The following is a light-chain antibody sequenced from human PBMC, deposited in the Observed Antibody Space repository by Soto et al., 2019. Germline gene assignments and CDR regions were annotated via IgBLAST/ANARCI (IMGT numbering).Light chain of an antibody. CDR2: EVV. CDR3: KSYAGSNTYV. CDR1: KSDIGVYDF. Sequence: QPALTQPPSASGSPGQSVTISCTGTKSDIGVYDFVSWYQHHPGKAPRLIIYEVVQRPSGVPDRFSGSKSGTTASLTASGLQAADEADSVCKSYAGSNTYVFGRGTKVTAL. J-gene: IGLJ1*01. V-gene: IGLV2-8*01.